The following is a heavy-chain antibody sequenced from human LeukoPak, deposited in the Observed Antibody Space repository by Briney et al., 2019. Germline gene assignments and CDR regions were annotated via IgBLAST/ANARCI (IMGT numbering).Heavy chain of an antibody. V-gene: IGHV1-2*02. Sequence: ASVKVSCKASGYTFTGYYMHWVRQAPGQGLEWMGWINPNSGCTKYAQKFQGRVTMTRATSISTASMDLSRLRSDEPAVYYCARSPVYSSSWYALTYYFDYWGQGTLVTVSS. D-gene: IGHD6-13*01. CDR1: GYTFTGYY. J-gene: IGHJ4*02. CDR3: ARSPVYSSSWYALTYYFDY. CDR2: INPNSGCT.